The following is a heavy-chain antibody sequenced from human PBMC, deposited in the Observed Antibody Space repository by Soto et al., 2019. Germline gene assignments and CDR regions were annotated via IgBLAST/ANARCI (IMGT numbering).Heavy chain of an antibody. J-gene: IGHJ6*02. D-gene: IGHD3-3*01. CDR3: AADPTIYSITIFGVAPGYYGMDV. CDR2: IVVGSGNT. Sequence: SVKVSCKASGFTFTSSAVQWVRQARGQRLEWIGWIVVGSGNTNYAQKFQERVTITRDMSTSTAYMELSSLRSEDTAVYYCAADPTIYSITIFGVAPGYYGMDVWGQGTTVTVSS. CDR1: GFTFTSSA. V-gene: IGHV1-58*01.